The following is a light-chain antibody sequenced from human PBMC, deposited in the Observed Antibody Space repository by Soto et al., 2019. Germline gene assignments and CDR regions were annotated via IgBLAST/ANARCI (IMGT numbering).Light chain of an antibody. Sequence: QSALTQPPSASGSPGQSVTISCTGTSSDIGAYNYVSWFQQHPGEAPKLILSEVNKRPSGVPDRFSGSKSGNTASLTVSGLPAEDEADYYCTSYGGRDNLMFGGGTKVTVL. CDR2: EVN. CDR3: TSYGGRDNLM. CDR1: SSDIGAYNY. V-gene: IGLV2-8*01. J-gene: IGLJ3*02.